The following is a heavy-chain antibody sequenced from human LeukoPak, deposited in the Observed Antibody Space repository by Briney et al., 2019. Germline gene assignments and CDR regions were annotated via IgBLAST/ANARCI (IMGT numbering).Heavy chain of an antibody. J-gene: IGHJ4*02. D-gene: IGHD3-22*01. Sequence: GGSLRLSCAASGFTFSSYSMNWVRQAPGKGLEWVSAISGSGGSTYYADSVKGRFTISRDNSKNTLYLQMNSLRAEDTAVYYCAKPYYYDSSGLRTLDNWGQGTLVTVSS. V-gene: IGHV3-23*01. CDR2: ISGSGGST. CDR1: GFTFSSYS. CDR3: AKPYYYDSSGLRTLDN.